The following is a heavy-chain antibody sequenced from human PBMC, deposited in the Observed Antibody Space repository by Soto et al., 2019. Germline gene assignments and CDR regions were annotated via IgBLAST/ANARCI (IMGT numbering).Heavy chain of an antibody. CDR2: ISSSSYI. CDR1: GFTFSSYS. CDR3: ARAPYYYDSSGYYVYFQH. Sequence: GGSLRLSCAASGFTFSSYSMNWVRQAPGKGLEWVSSISSSSYIYYADSVKGRFTISRDNAKNSLYLQMNSLRAEDTAVYYCARAPYYYDSSGYYVYFQHWGQGTLVTVSS. V-gene: IGHV3-21*01. D-gene: IGHD3-22*01. J-gene: IGHJ1*01.